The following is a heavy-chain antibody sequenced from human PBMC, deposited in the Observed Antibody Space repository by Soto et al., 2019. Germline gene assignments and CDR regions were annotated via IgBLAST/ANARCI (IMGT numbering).Heavy chain of an antibody. CDR3: ARSSSIRLFNYAFDI. J-gene: IGHJ3*02. V-gene: IGHV4-30-4*01. CDR1: GGSISSGDYY. D-gene: IGHD6-6*01. CDR2: IYYSGST. Sequence: QVQLQESGPGLVKPSQTLSLTCTVSGGSISSGDYYWSWIRQPPGKGLEWIGYIYYSGSTYYNPSLKSRVTISVDTSKNQFSLKRSSVTAADTAVYYCARSSSIRLFNYAFDIWGQGTMVTVSS.